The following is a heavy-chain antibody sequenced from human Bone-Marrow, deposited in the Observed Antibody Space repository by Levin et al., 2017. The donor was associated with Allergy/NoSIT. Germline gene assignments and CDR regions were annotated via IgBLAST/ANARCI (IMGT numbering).Heavy chain of an antibody. CDR2: ISGSGDGT. CDR3: AKGGILISFGGVIVPSLWGWFGP. Sequence: QAGGSLRLSCRASGFTFNNYVMNWVRQAPGKGLEWVSSISGSGDGTYYADSVKGRFTISRDNSKNTLYLQMNSLRAEDTALYYCAKGGILISFGGVIVPSLWGWFGPWGQGTLVTVSS. J-gene: IGHJ5*02. V-gene: IGHV3-23*01. D-gene: IGHD3-16*02. CDR1: GFTFNNYV.